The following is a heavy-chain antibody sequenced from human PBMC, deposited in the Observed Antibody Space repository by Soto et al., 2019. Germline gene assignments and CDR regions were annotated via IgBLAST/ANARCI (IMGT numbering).Heavy chain of an antibody. CDR3: AKDSAFTYYYDSSGPHRY. V-gene: IGHV3-23*01. CDR2: ISGSGGST. J-gene: IGHJ4*02. Sequence: TGGSLRLSCAASGCTFSSYAMSWVRQAPWKGLEWVSAISGSGGSTYYADSVKGRFTISRDNSKNTLYLQMNSLRAEDTAVYYCAKDSAFTYYYDSSGPHRYWGQGTLVTVSS. D-gene: IGHD3-22*01. CDR1: GCTFSSYA.